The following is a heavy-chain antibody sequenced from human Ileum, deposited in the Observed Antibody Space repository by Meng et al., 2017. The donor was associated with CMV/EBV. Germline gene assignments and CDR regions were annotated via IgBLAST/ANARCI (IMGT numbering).Heavy chain of an antibody. J-gene: IGHJ6*02. Sequence: GESLKISCAASGFTFSLYGMNWVRQAPGRGLEWVSFISRTSGTIYYADSVKGRFTISRDNAKNSVSLQMSGLRGEDTAEYYCARGPLGCNSISCHIHDGMDVWGPGTTVTVSS. D-gene: IGHD2-2*01. CDR3: ARGPLGCNSISCHIHDGMDV. V-gene: IGHV3-21*06. CDR1: GFTFSLYG. CDR2: ISRTSGTI.